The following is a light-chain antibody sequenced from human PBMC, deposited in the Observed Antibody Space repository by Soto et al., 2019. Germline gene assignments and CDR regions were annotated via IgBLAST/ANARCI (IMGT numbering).Light chain of an antibody. V-gene: IGKV1-39*01. CDR3: QQYVSSPPT. CDR1: QSISSY. CDR2: AAS. J-gene: IGKJ5*01. Sequence: DIQMTHSPSSLSASLGDRVTITCRASQSISSYLNWYQQKPGKAPKLLIYAASSLQSGVPSRFSGSGSGTDFTLTISRLEPEDFAVYYCQQYVSSPPTFGQGTRLEI.